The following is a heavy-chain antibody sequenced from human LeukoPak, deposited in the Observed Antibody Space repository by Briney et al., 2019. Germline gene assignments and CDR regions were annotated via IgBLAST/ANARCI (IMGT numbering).Heavy chain of an antibody. V-gene: IGHV1-46*01. J-gene: IGHJ4*02. CDR3: ARASGSSAVPFDY. CDR2: IAPSSGTT. Sequence: ASVKVSCKASGYTFTGYYMHWVRQAPGQGLEWMGVIAPSSGTTSYAQKFQGRVTMTRDTSTSTLYMELSSLTSEDTAVYYCARASGSSAVPFDYWGQGTLVTVSS. D-gene: IGHD3-10*01. CDR1: GYTFTGYY.